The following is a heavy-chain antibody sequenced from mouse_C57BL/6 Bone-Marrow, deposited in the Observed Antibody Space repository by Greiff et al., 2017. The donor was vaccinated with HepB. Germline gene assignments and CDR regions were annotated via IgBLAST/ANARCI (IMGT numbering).Heavy chain of an antibody. D-gene: IGHD4-1*01. CDR2: ISSGSSTI. Sequence: EVKVVESGGGLVKPGGSLKLSCAASGFTFSDYGMHWVRQAPEKGLEWVAYISSGSSTIYYADTVKGRFTISRDNAKNTLFLQMTSLRSEDTAMYYCARAELGRNFDVWGTGTTVTVSS. V-gene: IGHV5-17*01. J-gene: IGHJ1*03. CDR3: ARAELGRNFDV. CDR1: GFTFSDYG.